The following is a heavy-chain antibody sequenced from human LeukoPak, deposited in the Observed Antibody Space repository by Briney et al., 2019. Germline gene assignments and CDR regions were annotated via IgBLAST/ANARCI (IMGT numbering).Heavy chain of an antibody. D-gene: IGHD2-2*01. V-gene: IGHV1-2*02. CDR3: AREGLVPRNWFDP. J-gene: IGHJ5*02. CDR2: INPNSGGT. Sequence: ASVEVSCKASGYTFTGYYMHWVRQAPGQGLEWMGWINPNSGGTNYAQKFQGRVTMTRDTSISTAYMELSRLRSDDTAVYYCAREGLVPRNWFDPWGQGTLVTVSS. CDR1: GYTFTGYY.